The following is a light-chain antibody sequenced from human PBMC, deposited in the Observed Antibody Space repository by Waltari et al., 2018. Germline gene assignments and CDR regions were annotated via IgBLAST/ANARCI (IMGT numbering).Light chain of an antibody. J-gene: IGKJ4*01. CDR2: DAS. CDR3: HQRSSWPLT. Sequence: EIVMTQSPATLSLSPGERATLSCRASQSVTTYLGWIQQKPGQAPRLLIYDASKRATGIPAMFSGSGSGTDFTLTISNLEPEDFAIYYCHQRSSWPLTFGGGTRVEI. CDR1: QSVTTY. V-gene: IGKV3-11*01.